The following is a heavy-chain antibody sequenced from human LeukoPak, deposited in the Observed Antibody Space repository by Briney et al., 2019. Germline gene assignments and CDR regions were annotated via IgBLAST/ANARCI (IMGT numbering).Heavy chain of an antibody. CDR1: GFTFDDYG. J-gene: IGHJ3*02. CDR3: ASAIWFGELNAFDI. CDR2: ISSSGSTI. Sequence: PGGSLRLSCAASGFTFDDYGMSWVRQAPGKGLEWVSYISSSGSTIYYADSVKGRFTISRDNAKNSLYLQMNSLRAEDTAVYYCASAIWFGELNAFDIWGQGTMVTVSS. V-gene: IGHV3-11*01. D-gene: IGHD3-10*01.